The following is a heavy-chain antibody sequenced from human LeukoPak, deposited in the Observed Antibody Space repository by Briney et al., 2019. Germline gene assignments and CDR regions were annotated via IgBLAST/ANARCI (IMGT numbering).Heavy chain of an antibody. CDR2: INPDSGGT. V-gene: IGHV1-2*02. CDR1: GYTFPAYY. J-gene: IGHJ4*02. D-gene: IGHD2-21*02. Sequence: GASVKVSCKATGYTFPAYYMHWVRQAPGQGLDWLGWINPDSGGTNYAQKFQGRVTMTRDPSISTAYMELRWLRSDDTAMYYCATSRAQTLAYCGGDCYSGFDYWGQGTLVSVSS. CDR3: ATSRAQTLAYCGGDCYSGFDY.